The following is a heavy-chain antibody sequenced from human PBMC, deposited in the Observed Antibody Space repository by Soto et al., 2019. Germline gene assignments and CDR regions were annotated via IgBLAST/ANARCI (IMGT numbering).Heavy chain of an antibody. CDR1: GFTFSSYA. J-gene: IGHJ4*02. Sequence: EVQLLESGGGLVQPGGSLRLSCAASGFTFSSYAMSWVRQAPGKGLEWVSAISGSGGSTYYADSVKGRFTISRDNSKNTLNLQMNSLRAEDTAVYYCAKALTMVGGVIDYWGQGALVAVSP. CDR3: AKALTMVGGVIDY. D-gene: IGHD3-10*01. V-gene: IGHV3-23*01. CDR2: ISGSGGST.